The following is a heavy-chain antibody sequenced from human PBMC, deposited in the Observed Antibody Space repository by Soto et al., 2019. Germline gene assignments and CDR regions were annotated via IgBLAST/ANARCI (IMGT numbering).Heavy chain of an antibody. V-gene: IGHV4-61*05. D-gene: IGHD3-9*01. Sequence: SETLSLTCTVSGGSISSSSYYWGWIRQPPGKGLEWIGYIYYSGSTHYNPYLKSRVTISVDTSKNQFSLKLNSVTAADTAVYYCARTYYDILTGYRFDSWGPGTLVTVSS. CDR1: GGSISSSSYY. CDR2: IYYSGST. CDR3: ARTYYDILTGYRFDS. J-gene: IGHJ4*02.